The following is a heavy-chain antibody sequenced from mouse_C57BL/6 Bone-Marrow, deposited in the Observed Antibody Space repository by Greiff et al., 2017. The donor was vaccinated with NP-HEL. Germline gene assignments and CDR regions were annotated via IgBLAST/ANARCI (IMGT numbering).Heavy chain of an antibody. D-gene: IGHD2-1*01. CDR2: IRNKANNHAT. J-gene: IGHJ4*01. CDR3: TIYYGNYYAMDY. CDR1: GFTFSDAW. V-gene: IGHV6-6*01. Sequence: EVKLVESGGGLVQPGGSMKLSCAASGFTFSDAWMDWVRQSPEKGLEWVAEIRNKANNHATYYAESVKGRFTISRDDSKSSVYLQMNSLRAEDTGIYYCTIYYGNYYAMDYWGQGTSVTVSS.